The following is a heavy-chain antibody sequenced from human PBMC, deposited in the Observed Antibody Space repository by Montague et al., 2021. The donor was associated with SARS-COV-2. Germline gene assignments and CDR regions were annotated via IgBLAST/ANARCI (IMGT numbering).Heavy chain of an antibody. J-gene: IGHJ4*02. CDR1: GGSFGEDY. CDR3: ARIGDGYNAPPGY. CDR2: VYYSGST. Sequence: SETLSLTCAVSGGSFGEDYWSWIRQAPGKGLEWIGEVYYSGSTSYNPSLRRRVTISIDTSRNQFFLKLKSVTAADTAVYYCARIGDGYNAPPGYWGQGTLVTASS. V-gene: IGHV4-34*01. D-gene: IGHD5-24*01.